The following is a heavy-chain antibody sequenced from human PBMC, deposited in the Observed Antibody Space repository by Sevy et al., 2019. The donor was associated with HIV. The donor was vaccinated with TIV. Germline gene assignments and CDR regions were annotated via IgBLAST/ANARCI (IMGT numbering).Heavy chain of an antibody. J-gene: IGHJ6*02. CDR1: GFTFRNYW. CDR2: IKRDGREK. CDR3: ARDCSSTTCLWGLDV. D-gene: IGHD2-2*01. Sequence: GALRIPFAAPGFTFRNYWDGLGRQAPREGLGWVAHIKRDGREKYYVDSVKGRFSISRDNPKNSLYLQMNSLRAEDTAVYYCARDCSSTTCLWGLDVWGQGTTVTVSS. V-gene: IGHV3-7*03.